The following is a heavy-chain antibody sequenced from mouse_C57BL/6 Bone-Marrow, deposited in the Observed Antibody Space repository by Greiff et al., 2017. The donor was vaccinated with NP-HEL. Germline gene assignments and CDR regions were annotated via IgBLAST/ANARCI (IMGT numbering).Heavy chain of an antibody. D-gene: IGHD1-1*01. CDR3: ARKIRSYLYAMDY. CDR2: INPSSGYT. CDR1: GYTFTSYT. J-gene: IGHJ4*01. Sequence: QVQLQQSGAELARPGASVKMSCKASGYTFTSYTMHWVKQRPGQGLEWIGYINPSSGYTKYNQKFKDKATLTADKSSRTAYMQLSSLTSEDSAVYYCARKIRSYLYAMDYWGQGTSVTVSS. V-gene: IGHV1-4*01.